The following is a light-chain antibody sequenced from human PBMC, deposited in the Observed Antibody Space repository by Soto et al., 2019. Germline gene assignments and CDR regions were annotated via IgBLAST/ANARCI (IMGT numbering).Light chain of an antibody. Sequence: DIQMTQSPSTLSGSVGDRVTITCRASQTISSWLAWYQQKPGKAPKLLIYKASTLKSGVPSRFSGSGSGTEFTLTISSLQPDDFATYYCQQSYNTPRTFGQGTKVEI. CDR1: QTISSW. CDR2: KAS. V-gene: IGKV1-5*03. CDR3: QQSYNTPRT. J-gene: IGKJ1*01.